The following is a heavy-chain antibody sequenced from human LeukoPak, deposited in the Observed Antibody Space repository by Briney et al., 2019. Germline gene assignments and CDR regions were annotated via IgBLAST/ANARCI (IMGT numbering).Heavy chain of an antibody. CDR2: IYPGDSDT. CDR3: ARPMGTYGDYDY. V-gene: IGHV5-51*01. CDR1: GYSFSNYW. Sequence: GESLKISCKGSGYSFSNYWIGWVREMPGKGLERMGIIYPGDSDTRYSPSFQGQVTISADKSISTAYLQWSSLKASDTAMYYCARPMGTYGDYDYWGQGTLVTVSS. J-gene: IGHJ4*02. D-gene: IGHD4-17*01.